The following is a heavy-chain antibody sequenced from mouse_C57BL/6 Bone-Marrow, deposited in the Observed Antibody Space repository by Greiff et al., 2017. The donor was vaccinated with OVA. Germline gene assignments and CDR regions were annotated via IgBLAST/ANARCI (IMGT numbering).Heavy chain of an antibody. D-gene: IGHD2-10*01. J-gene: IGHJ3*01. Sequence: VKLQQSGAELARPGASVKLSCKASGYTFTSYGISWVKQRTGQGLEWIGEIYPRSGNTYYNEKFKGKATLTADKSSSTAYMELRSLTSEDSAVYFCAREGYAPTGPFAYWGQGTLVTVSA. CDR3: AREGYAPTGPFAY. CDR1: GYTFTSYG. V-gene: IGHV1-81*01. CDR2: IYPRSGNT.